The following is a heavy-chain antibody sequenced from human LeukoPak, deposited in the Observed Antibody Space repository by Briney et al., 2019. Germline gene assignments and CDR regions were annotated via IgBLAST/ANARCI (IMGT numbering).Heavy chain of an antibody. D-gene: IGHD2-15*01. CDR3: AKEREAYCSGGSCYGSDKLFPADY. Sequence: GGSLRLSCAASGFTFSSYAMTWVRQAPGKGLEWVSSISGTGGSTFCADSVKGRFTISRDNSKNTLYLQMNSLRAEDTAIYYCAKEREAYCSGGSCYGSDKLFPADYWGQGTLVTVSS. CDR2: ISGTGGST. CDR1: GFTFSSYA. V-gene: IGHV3-23*01. J-gene: IGHJ4*02.